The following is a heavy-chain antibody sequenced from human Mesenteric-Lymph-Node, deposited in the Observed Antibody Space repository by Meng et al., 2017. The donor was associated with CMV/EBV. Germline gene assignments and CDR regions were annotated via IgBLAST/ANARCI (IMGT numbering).Heavy chain of an antibody. CDR1: GGSISSYY. CDR2: IYYSGST. CDR3: ARDREGITIFGVATYYFDY. Sequence: SETLSLTCTVSGGSISSYYWSWIRQPPGKGLEWIGYIYYSGSTNYNPSLKSRVTISVDTSKNQFSLKLSSVTAADTAVYYCARDREGITIFGVATYYFDYWGQGTLVTVSS. J-gene: IGHJ4*02. V-gene: IGHV4-59*01. D-gene: IGHD3-3*01.